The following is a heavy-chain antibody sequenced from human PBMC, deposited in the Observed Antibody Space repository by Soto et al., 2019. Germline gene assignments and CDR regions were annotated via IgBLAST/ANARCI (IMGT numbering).Heavy chain of an antibody. J-gene: IGHJ6*03. Sequence: SQTLSLTCAISGDSVSSNSAAWNWIRQSPSRGLEWLGRTYYRSKWYNDYAVSVKSRITINPDTSKNQFSLQLNSVTPEDTALYYGARGGISGSNLYYYYMDVWGKGTTVTVSS. D-gene: IGHD4-4*01. CDR1: GDSVSSNSAA. CDR2: TYYRSKWYN. V-gene: IGHV6-1*01. CDR3: ARGGISGSNLYYYYMDV.